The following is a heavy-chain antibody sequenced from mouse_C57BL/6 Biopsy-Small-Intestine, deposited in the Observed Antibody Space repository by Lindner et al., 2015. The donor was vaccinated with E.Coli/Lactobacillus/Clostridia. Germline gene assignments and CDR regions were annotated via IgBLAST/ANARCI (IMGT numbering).Heavy chain of an antibody. CDR3: TRRSLDGYFFDY. Sequence: VQLQESGGGLVKPGGSLKLSCAVSGFTFSDYGMHWVRQAPEKGLEWVAYISGGSSTIYYADTVKGRFTVSRDNARNTLFLQMTSLRLEDTAIYYCTRRSLDGYFFDYWGQGTTLTVSS. J-gene: IGHJ2*01. V-gene: IGHV5-17*01. CDR2: ISGGSSTI. CDR1: GFTFSDYG. D-gene: IGHD2-3*01.